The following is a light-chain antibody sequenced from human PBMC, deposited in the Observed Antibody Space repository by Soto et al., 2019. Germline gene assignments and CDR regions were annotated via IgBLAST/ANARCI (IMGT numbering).Light chain of an antibody. CDR3: RQSHTFPIT. Sequence: DIQMTQSPSSVSASVGDSVTITCRASRVISSWLAWYQQKPGKAPNLLIYAASNLQSGVPSRFSASGSGTDFTLTISNLQPEDFATYYCRQSHTFPITFGQGTRLEI. V-gene: IGKV1-12*01. CDR2: AAS. CDR1: RVISSW. J-gene: IGKJ5*01.